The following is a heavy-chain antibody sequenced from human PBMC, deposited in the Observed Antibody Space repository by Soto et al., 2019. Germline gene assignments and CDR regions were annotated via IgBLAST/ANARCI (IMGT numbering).Heavy chain of an antibody. CDR1: GGSLTSSF. J-gene: IGHJ5*02. CDR2: IYFSGST. D-gene: IGHD3-10*01. CDR3: ASQPLPAYYYNSGSSPWFDP. V-gene: IGHV4-59*12. Sequence: ETLARSCTVAGGSLTSSFWRWVREPAGEVLAWTGKIYFSGSTNNNPSLKSRATISIDKSMKQFSLKMSSVPAADTAIYYCASQPLPAYYYNSGSSPWFDPWGHGTLVTVS.